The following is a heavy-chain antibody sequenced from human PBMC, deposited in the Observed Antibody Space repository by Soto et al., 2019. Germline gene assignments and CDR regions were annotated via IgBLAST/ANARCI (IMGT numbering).Heavy chain of an antibody. CDR3: AKWPSTYYDFWSGFLSYFDY. J-gene: IGHJ4*02. CDR2: ISGSGGST. CDR1: GFPFSSYA. Sequence: GGFLRLSCAASGFPFSSYAMSWVRQAPGKGLEWVSAISGSGGSTYYADSVKGRFTISRDNSKNTLYLQMNSLRAEDTAVYYCAKWPSTYYDFWSGFLSYFDYWGQGTLVTVSS. V-gene: IGHV3-23*01. D-gene: IGHD3-3*01.